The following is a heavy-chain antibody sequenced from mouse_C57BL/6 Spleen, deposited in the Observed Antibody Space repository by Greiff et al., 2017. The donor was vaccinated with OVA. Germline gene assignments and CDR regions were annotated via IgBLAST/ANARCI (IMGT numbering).Heavy chain of an antibody. D-gene: IGHD1-1*01. V-gene: IGHV1-59*01. Sequence: QVQLKQPGAELVRPGTSVKLSCKASGYTFTSYWMHWVKQRPGQGLEWIGVIDPSDSYTNYNQKFKGKATLTVDTSSSTAYMQLSSLTSEDSAVYYCARGSPYYYGSSYGYWGQGTTLTVSS. CDR1: GYTFTSYW. CDR3: ARGSPYYYGSSYGY. CDR2: IDPSDSYT. J-gene: IGHJ2*01.